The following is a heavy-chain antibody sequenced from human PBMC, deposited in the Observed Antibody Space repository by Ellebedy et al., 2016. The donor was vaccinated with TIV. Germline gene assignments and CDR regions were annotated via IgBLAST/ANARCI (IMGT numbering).Heavy chain of an antibody. D-gene: IGHD3-22*01. CDR2: IMPILDIA. CDR1: AGTFSRYA. CDR3: ARDLLGSADY. Sequence: AASVKVSCKASAGTFSRYALNWVRQAPGQGLEWMGRIMPILDIANYPQKFQGRVTITADKSTSKAYMELRSLRSEDTAVYYCARDLLGSADYWGQGTLVTVSS. V-gene: IGHV1-69*04. J-gene: IGHJ4*02.